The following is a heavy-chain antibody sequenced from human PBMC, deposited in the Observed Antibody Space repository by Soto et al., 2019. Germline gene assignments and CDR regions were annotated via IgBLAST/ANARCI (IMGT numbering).Heavy chain of an antibody. V-gene: IGHV3-23*01. CDR1: GVTFSNYA. CDR2: IGGRATSA. CDR3: AKSRYSDSSGDVYDF. D-gene: IGHD3-22*01. Sequence: EVQLLESGGGLVQPGGSLRLSCAASGVTFSNYAMSWVRQAPGKGLEWVSGIGGRATSAYYADSVKGRCAISRDNSYNTLFLQLNSLRAEDTAVYYCAKSRYSDSSGDVYDFWGQGTLVSVSS. J-gene: IGHJ4*02.